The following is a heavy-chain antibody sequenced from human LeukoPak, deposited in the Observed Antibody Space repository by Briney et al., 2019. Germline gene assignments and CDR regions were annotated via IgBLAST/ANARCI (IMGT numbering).Heavy chain of an antibody. V-gene: IGHV4-31*03. CDR2: IYYGGSA. D-gene: IGHD3-10*01. CDR1: GASISSGGYY. CDR3: ARSYGSGSIYGMDV. J-gene: IGHJ6*04. Sequence: SQTLSLTCTVSGASISSGGYYWSWIRQHPGKGLEWIGYIYYGGSANYKPSLKSRVIISVDTSNNQFSLKLSSVTAADTAVYYCARSYGSGSIYGMDVWGKGTTVTVSS.